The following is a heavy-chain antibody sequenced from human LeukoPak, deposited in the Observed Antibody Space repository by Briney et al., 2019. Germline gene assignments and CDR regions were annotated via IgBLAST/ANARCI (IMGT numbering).Heavy chain of an antibody. Sequence: GEPLKISCKGSGYSFTSYWIGWVRQLPGKGLEWMGIIYPGDSGTRYNPSFQGQVTISADKSINTAYLHWSSLKASDTAMYYCARRSYCGGDCYSDYWGQGTLVIVSS. V-gene: IGHV5-51*01. J-gene: IGHJ4*02. D-gene: IGHD2-21*01. CDR2: IYPGDSGT. CDR1: GYSFTSYW. CDR3: ARRSYCGGDCYSDY.